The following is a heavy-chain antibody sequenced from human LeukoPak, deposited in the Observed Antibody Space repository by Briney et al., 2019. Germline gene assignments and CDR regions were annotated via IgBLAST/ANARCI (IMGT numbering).Heavy chain of an antibody. J-gene: IGHJ6*03. CDR3: ARGPGDYGYYYYMDV. Sequence: SETLSLTCTVSGGSISSSSYYWGWIRQPPGKGLEWIGSIYYSGSTYYNPSLKSRVTISVDTSKNQFSLKLSSVTAADTAVYYCARGPGDYGYYYYMDVWGKGTTVTVSS. CDR2: IYYSGST. D-gene: IGHD4-17*01. V-gene: IGHV4-39*07. CDR1: GGSISSSSYY.